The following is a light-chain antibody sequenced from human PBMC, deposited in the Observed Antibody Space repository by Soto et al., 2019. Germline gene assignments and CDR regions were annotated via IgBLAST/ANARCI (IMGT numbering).Light chain of an antibody. Sequence: TQVAMKRSAEPGSVGERRSRWCRASQGISSWLAWYQQKPGKAPKLLIYAASSLQSGVPSRFSGSGSGTAFTLSIRSLQPDALCTSFSHQSLRLWTFAQGTKVDIK. CDR3: HQSLRLWT. J-gene: IGKJ1*01. V-gene: IGKV1-12*01. CDR1: QGISSW. CDR2: AAS.